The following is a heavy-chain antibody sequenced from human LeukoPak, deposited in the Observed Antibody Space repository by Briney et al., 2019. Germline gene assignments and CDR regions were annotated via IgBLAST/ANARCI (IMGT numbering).Heavy chain of an antibody. J-gene: IGHJ4*02. Sequence: ASVKVSCKASGYTFTGYYMHWVRQAPGQGLEWMGWINPNSGGTNYAQKFQGRVTMTRNTSISTAYMELSNLRSEDTAVYYCARGRNYGVESDYWGQGTLVTVSS. CDR3: ARGRNYGVESDY. V-gene: IGHV1-2*02. CDR1: GYTFTGYY. CDR2: INPNSGGT. D-gene: IGHD4-17*01.